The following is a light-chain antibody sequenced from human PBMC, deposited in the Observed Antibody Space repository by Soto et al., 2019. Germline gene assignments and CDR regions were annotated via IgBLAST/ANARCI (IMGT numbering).Light chain of an antibody. Sequence: DIHMTQSPSSLSASVGDRVTITCRASQSISTYLNWYQQKLGRAPELLIYAASSLQSGVPSRFSGSGSRTDFTLTISSLQPEDFATYYCQLSLKLPYIFGQGTKLEI. V-gene: IGKV1-39*01. J-gene: IGKJ2*01. CDR1: QSISTY. CDR3: QLSLKLPYI. CDR2: AAS.